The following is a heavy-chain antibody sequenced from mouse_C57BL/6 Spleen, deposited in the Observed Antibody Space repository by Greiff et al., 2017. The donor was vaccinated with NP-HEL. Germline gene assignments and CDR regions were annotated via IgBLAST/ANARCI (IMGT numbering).Heavy chain of an antibody. Sequence: VQLHQSGAELVKPGASVKISCKASGYAFSSYWMNWVKQRPGKGLEWIGQIYPGDGDTNYNGKFKGKATLTADKSSSTAYMQLSSLTSEDSAVYFCARDLITTVVATRAMDYWGQGTSVTVSS. D-gene: IGHD1-1*01. CDR1: GYAFSSYW. CDR2: IYPGDGDT. V-gene: IGHV1-80*01. CDR3: ARDLITTVVATRAMDY. J-gene: IGHJ4*01.